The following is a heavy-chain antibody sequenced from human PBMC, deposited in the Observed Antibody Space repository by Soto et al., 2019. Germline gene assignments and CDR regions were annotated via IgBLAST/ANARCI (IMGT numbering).Heavy chain of an antibody. CDR2: IYYSGTT. CDR1: GGSMSSYY. V-gene: IGHV4-59*01. CDR3: ARAYGSGSYYSDGPFDP. D-gene: IGHD3-10*01. Sequence: SXTLSLTCTVSGGSMSSYYRSWIRQPPVNGLERIGYIYYSGTTNYNPSLKSRLTISVDTSKNQSSLKLSSVTAADTAVYYCARAYGSGSYYSDGPFDPWGQGTLVTVSS. J-gene: IGHJ5*02.